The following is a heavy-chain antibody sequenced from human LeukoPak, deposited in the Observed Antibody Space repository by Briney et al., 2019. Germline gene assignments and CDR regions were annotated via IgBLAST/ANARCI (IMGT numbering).Heavy chain of an antibody. V-gene: IGHV3-30*18. CDR3: AKDHYDYIGGTYRDFDY. Sequence: GGSLRLSCAASGFTFSSFGMHWVRQAPGKGLEWVAVISYDGSNPYYADSVKGRFTISRDNSKNTLYLQMNSLRAEDTAVYYCAKDHYDYIGGTYRDFDYWGQGALVTVSS. CDR2: ISYDGSNP. J-gene: IGHJ4*02. D-gene: IGHD3-16*02. CDR1: GFTFSSFG.